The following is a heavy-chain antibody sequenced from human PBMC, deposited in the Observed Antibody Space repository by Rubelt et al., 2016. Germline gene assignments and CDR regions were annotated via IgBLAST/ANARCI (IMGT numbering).Heavy chain of an antibody. CDR1: GGSFSGYY. V-gene: IGHV4-34*01. Sequence: QLQLQQWGAGLLKPSETLSLTCAVYGGSFSGYYWSWIRQPPGKGLEWIGEINHSGSTNYNPSLKSRVTISVDTSKNQFSLKLSSVTAADTAVYYCARGKEGLGVTMMDYWGQGTLVTVSS. CDR3: ARGKEGLGVTMMDY. D-gene: IGHD3-22*01. J-gene: IGHJ4*02. CDR2: INHSGST.